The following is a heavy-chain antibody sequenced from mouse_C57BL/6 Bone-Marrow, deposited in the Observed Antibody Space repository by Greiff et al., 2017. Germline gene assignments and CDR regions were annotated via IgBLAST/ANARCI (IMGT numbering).Heavy chain of an antibody. J-gene: IGHJ3*01. V-gene: IGHV1-52*01. D-gene: IGHD1-1*01. Sequence: QVQLQQPGAELVRPGSSVKLSCKASGYTFTSYWMHWVKQRPIQGLEWIGNIDPSGSDTHYNQKFKDKATLTVDKSSTTAYLQLSSRTSEDSAVYYCARAYGSSYEFAYWGQGTLVTVSA. CDR3: ARAYGSSYEFAY. CDR1: GYTFTSYW. CDR2: IDPSGSDT.